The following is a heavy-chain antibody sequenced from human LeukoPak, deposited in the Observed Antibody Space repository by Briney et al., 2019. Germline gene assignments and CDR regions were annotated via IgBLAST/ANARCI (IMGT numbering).Heavy chain of an antibody. CDR1: GYTLTELS. Sequence: ASVKVSCKVSGYTLTELSMHWVRQAPGKGLEWMGGFDPEDGETIYAQKFQGRVTMTEDTSTDTAYMELSSLRSEDTAVYYCATGGYYDSSGYYMVPLDYWGQGTLVTVYS. D-gene: IGHD3-22*01. CDR3: ATGGYYDSSGYYMVPLDY. V-gene: IGHV1-24*01. J-gene: IGHJ4*02. CDR2: FDPEDGET.